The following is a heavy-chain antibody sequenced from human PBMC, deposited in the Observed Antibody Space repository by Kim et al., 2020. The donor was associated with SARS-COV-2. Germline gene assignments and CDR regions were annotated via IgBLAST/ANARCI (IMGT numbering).Heavy chain of an antibody. Sequence: ASVKVSCKASGYTFTSYGISWVRQAPGQGLEWMGWISAYNGNTNYAQKLQGRVTMTTDTSTSTAYMELRSLRSDDTAVYYCARVFVLVQYYYYGMDVWGQGTTVTVSS. V-gene: IGHV1-18*01. CDR3: ARVFVLVQYYYYGMDV. D-gene: IGHD6-6*01. J-gene: IGHJ6*02. CDR2: ISAYNGNT. CDR1: GYTFTSYG.